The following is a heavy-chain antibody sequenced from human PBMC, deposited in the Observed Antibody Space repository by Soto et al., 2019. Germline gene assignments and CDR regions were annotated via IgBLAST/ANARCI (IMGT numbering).Heavy chain of an antibody. J-gene: IGHJ5*02. CDR2: IYYSGST. D-gene: IGHD3-3*01. V-gene: IGHV4-39*01. Sequence: SETLSLTCTVSGGSISSSSYYWGWIRQPPGKGLEWIGSIYYSGSTYYNPSLKSRVTISVDTSKNQFSLKLSSVTAADTAVYYCARESMFWSGDYDPGWFDPWGQGTLVTVSS. CDR3: ARESMFWSGDYDPGWFDP. CDR1: GGSISSSSYY.